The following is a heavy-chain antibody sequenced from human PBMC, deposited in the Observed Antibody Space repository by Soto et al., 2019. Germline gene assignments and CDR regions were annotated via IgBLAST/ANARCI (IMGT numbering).Heavy chain of an antibody. V-gene: IGHV3-48*03. CDR3: ARRGSR. Sequence: VQLVESGGGLVQPGGSLRLSCAASGFTFGSSEMYWVRQAPGKGLEWISYIHPGGQTIFYAESVKGRFTISRDNAKHSVYLQMNSLRAEDTAVYYCARRGSRWGRGTKVTVSS. D-gene: IGHD2-15*01. CDR2: IHPGGQTI. J-gene: IGHJ3*01. CDR1: GFTFGSSE.